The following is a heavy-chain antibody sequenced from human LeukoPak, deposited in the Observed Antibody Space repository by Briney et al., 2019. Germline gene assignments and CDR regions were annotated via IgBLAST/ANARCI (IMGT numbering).Heavy chain of an antibody. Sequence: ASVKVSCKASGYTFTTYDITWVRQATGRGLEWMGWMNPNSGDTAYAQKFQGRVAMTRDTSISTAYMELSSLRSEDTAVYYCARGLGDYYDTSDFYYAVAAHWGQGTLVTVSS. J-gene: IGHJ4*02. CDR1: GYTFTTYD. CDR3: ARGLGDYYDTSDFYYAVAAH. D-gene: IGHD3-22*01. CDR2: MNPNSGDT. V-gene: IGHV1-8*01.